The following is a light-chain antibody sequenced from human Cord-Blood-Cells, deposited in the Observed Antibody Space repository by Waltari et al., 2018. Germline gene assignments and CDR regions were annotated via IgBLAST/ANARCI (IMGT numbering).Light chain of an antibody. CDR1: SRAVGGSNY. V-gene: IGLV2-14*01. CDR2: DVS. Sequence: QSALTQPASVSGSPGQSITIPCTGTSRAVGGSNYVPWYQQHPGKAPKLMIYDVSNRPSGVSNRFSGSKSGNTASLTISGLQAEDEADYYCSSYTSSSTLVFGTGTKVTVL. J-gene: IGLJ1*01. CDR3: SSYTSSSTLV.